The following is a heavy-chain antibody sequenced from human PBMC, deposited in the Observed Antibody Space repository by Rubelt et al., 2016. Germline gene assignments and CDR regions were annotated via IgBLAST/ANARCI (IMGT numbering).Heavy chain of an antibody. Sequence: EVQLLESGGTLVQPGGSLRLSCAASGFTFSSYSMNWVRQAPGKGLEWVSSISSSSSYIYYADSVKGRFTISRDNAKSSLYRQMNSLRAEDTAVYYCARGEVGATGSFDYWGQGTLVTVSS. V-gene: IGHV3-21*01. CDR1: GFTFSSYS. CDR3: ARGEVGATGSFDY. D-gene: IGHD1-26*01. J-gene: IGHJ4*02. CDR2: ISSSSSYI.